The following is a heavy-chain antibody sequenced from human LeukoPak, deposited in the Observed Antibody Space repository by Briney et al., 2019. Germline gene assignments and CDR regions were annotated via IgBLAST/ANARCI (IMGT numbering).Heavy chain of an antibody. CDR1: GYTFTGYY. D-gene: IGHD4-23*01. J-gene: IGHJ5*02. CDR2: NNPNSGGT. V-gene: IGHV1-2*02. CDR3: AREFTSTPNWFDP. Sequence: ASVKVSCKASGYTFTGYYMHWVRQAPGQGLEWMGWNNPNSGGTNYAQKFQGRVTMTRDTSISTAYMELSRLRSDDTAVYYCAREFTSTPNWFDPWGQGTLVTVSS.